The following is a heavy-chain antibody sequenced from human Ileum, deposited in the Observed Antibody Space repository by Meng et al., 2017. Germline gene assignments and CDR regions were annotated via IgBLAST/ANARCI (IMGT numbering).Heavy chain of an antibody. CDR2: IHYSGSR. D-gene: IGHD3-10*01. CDR1: GGSVSSASYY. CDR3: ARFYGSGTFEVHDY. V-gene: IGHV4-61*01. J-gene: IGHJ4*02. Sequence: QWQLQESRLGLVRPSETLSLTCNVSGGSVSSASYYWSWIRQPPGKGLEWIGLIHYSGSRNYNPSLKSRVTMSVDTSKNQVSLRLTSVTAADTAVYYCARFYGSGTFEVHDYWGQGTLVTVSS.